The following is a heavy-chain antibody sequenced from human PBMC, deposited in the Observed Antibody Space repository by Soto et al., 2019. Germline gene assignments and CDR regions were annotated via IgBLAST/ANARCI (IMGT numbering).Heavy chain of an antibody. CDR3: ARGGFGGALPLYYYYYCIDV. J-gene: IGHJ6*02. D-gene: IGHD3-10*01. Sequence: GESVKVSCKASGYTFTGYYMHWVRQAPGQGLAWMGWINPNSGGTNYAQKFHGWVTMTRDTSISTAYMELSRLRSDDSDGYYCARGGFGGALPLYYYYYCIDVWRQGTTVTVSS. CDR2: INPNSGGT. V-gene: IGHV1-2*04. CDR1: GYTFTGYY.